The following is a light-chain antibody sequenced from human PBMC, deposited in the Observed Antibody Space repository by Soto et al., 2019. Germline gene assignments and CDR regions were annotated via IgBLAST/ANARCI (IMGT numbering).Light chain of an antibody. CDR2: GTS. V-gene: IGKV1-17*01. CDR3: QQYYSTPLT. Sequence: DIQMTQSPSSLFASVGDRVTITCRASQGIRNNLGWYQQKPGKAPKRLIYGTSNLQYGAPSRFSGSGSGTEFTLTISSLQAEDVAVYYCQQYYSTPLTFGGGTKVDNK. CDR1: QGIRNN. J-gene: IGKJ4*01.